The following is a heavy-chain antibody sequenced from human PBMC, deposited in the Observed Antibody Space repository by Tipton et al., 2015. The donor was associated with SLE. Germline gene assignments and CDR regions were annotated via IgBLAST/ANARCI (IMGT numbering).Heavy chain of an antibody. CDR2: IYHSGST. V-gene: IGHV4-38-2*01. CDR1: GYSISSGYY. D-gene: IGHD1-26*01. CDR3: ARANVFSGSTTDY. J-gene: IGHJ4*02. Sequence: LRLSCAVSGYSISSGYYWGWIRQPPGKGLEWIGSIYHSGSTYYNPSLKSRVTISVDTSKNQFSLKLSSVTAADTAVYYCARANVFSGSTTDYWGQGTLVTVSS.